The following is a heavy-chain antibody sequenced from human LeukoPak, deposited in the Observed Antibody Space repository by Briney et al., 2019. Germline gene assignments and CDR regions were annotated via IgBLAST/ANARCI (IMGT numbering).Heavy chain of an antibody. D-gene: IGHD1-26*01. CDR3: ANDPVGWATGMGYY. CDR1: GFTFSSYA. J-gene: IGHJ4*02. Sequence: PGGSLRLSCVASGFTFSSYAMSWVRQAPGKGLEWVSAISGSGGSTYYADSVKGRFTISRDNSKNTLYLQINSLRAEDTAVYYCANDPVGWATGMGYYWGQGTLVTVSS. V-gene: IGHV3-23*01. CDR2: ISGSGGST.